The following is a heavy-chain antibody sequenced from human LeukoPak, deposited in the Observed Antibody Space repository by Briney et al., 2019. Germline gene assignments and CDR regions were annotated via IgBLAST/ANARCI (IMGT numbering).Heavy chain of an antibody. CDR1: GFPFSSYA. Sequence: GGSLRLSCAASGFPFSSYAMSWVRQAPGKGLEWVSGISGNDGGTSYADSVKGRFTISRDNSKNTLYLQMHSLRAEETGIYFCAKSTPSGLGVVGHWGQGTLVTVSS. CDR3: AKSTPSGLGVVGH. D-gene: IGHD5-12*01. V-gene: IGHV3-23*01. J-gene: IGHJ4*02. CDR2: ISGNDGGT.